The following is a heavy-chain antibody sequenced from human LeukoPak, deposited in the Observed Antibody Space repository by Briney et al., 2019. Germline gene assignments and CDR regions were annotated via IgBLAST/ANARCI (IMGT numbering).Heavy chain of an antibody. Sequence: GGSLRLSCAASGFTFSSYSMNWVRQAPGKGLQWVSAISWSGGDTYYEDSVKGRFTISRDNSKNMMYLQMNSLRVEDTAVYYCARDSSGWSKNYWGLGTLVTVSS. V-gene: IGHV3-23*01. CDR3: ARDSSGWSKNY. J-gene: IGHJ4*02. D-gene: IGHD6-19*01. CDR2: ISWSGGDT. CDR1: GFTFSSYS.